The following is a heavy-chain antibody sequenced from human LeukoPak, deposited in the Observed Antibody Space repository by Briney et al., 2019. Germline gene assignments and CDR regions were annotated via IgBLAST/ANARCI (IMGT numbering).Heavy chain of an antibody. Sequence: ASVKVSCKASGYTFTGYYMHWVRQAPGQGLEWMGWINPNSGGTNYAQKFQGRGTMTRDTSISTAYMELSRLRSDDTAVYYCARDPGRTLDIVVVPAAIPGPRSYGMDVWGQGTTVTVSS. V-gene: IGHV1-2*02. CDR3: ARDPGRTLDIVVVPAAIPGPRSYGMDV. CDR1: GYTFTGYY. J-gene: IGHJ6*02. D-gene: IGHD2-2*03. CDR2: INPNSGGT.